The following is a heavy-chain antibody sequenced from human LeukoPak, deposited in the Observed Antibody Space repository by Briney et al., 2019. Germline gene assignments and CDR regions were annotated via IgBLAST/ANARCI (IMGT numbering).Heavy chain of an antibody. CDR2: IYSGGST. D-gene: IGHD6-19*01. CDR3: ARDSYSSGWYSIDY. Sequence: PGGSLRLSCAASGFTVSSNYMSWVRQAPGKGLEWVSVIYSGGSTYYADSVKGRFTISRDNSKNTLYLQMNSLRAEDTAVYYCARDSYSSGWYSIDYWGQGTLVTVSS. CDR1: GFTVSSNY. V-gene: IGHV3-53*01. J-gene: IGHJ4*02.